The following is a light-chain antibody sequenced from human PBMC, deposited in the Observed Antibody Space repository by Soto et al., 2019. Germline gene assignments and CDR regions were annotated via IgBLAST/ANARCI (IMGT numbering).Light chain of an antibody. Sequence: SVLTQSPGTLSLSPGERATLSCRASQSVSSDNLAWNQQRPGQAPRLLIQATSNRAAGIPDRFSGSGSGTDFTLTISRLEPEDFAVYYCQEYGSPPMYTFGQGTKLEIK. V-gene: IGKV3-20*01. J-gene: IGKJ2*01. CDR3: QEYGSPPMYT. CDR1: QSVSSDN. CDR2: ATS.